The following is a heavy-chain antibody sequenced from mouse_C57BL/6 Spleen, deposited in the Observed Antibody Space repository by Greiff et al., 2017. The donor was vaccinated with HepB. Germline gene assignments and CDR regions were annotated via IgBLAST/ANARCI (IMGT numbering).Heavy chain of an antibody. CDR1: GFSLTSYG. V-gene: IGHV2-2*01. D-gene: IGHD1-1*01. CDR2: IWSGGST. Sequence: VQLQQSGPGLVQPSQSLSITCTVSGFSLTSYGVHWVRQSPGKGLEWLGVIWSGGSTDYNAAFISRLSISKDNSKSQVFFKMNSLQADDTAIYYCARIWDYGSSPAWFAYWGQGTLVTVSA. J-gene: IGHJ3*01. CDR3: ARIWDYGSSPAWFAY.